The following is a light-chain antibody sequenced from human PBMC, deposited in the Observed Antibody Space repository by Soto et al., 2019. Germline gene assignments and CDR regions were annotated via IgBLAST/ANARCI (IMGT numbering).Light chain of an antibody. V-gene: IGLV7-43*01. J-gene: IGLJ1*01. Sequence: QAVVTQEPSLTVSPGGTVTLTCASSTGAVTSGNYPNWFQQKPGQAPRALIYSTSYKHSWTPARFSGSLLGDKAALTLSGVQPEDEAEYYCLLYYGGADVFGTGTKLTVL. CDR3: LLYYGGADV. CDR1: TGAVTSGNY. CDR2: STS.